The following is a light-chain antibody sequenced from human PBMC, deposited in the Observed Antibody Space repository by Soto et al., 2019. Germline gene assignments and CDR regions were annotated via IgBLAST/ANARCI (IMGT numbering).Light chain of an antibody. CDR2: DAS. CDR1: QSISTW. CDR3: QQYNSFSGT. V-gene: IGKV1-5*01. Sequence: DIQMTQSPSTLSASVGDRVTITCRASQSISTWLAWYQQKPGKAPKLLIYDASSLQSGVPSRFSGSGSGIEFTFTISSLQPDDFATYYCQQYNSFSGTFGQGTKLEIK. J-gene: IGKJ2*02.